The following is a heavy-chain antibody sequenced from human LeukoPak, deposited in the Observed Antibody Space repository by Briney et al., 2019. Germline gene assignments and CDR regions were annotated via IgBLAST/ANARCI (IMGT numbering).Heavy chain of an antibody. CDR1: GFTFSSYE. CDR2: ISSSGSTI. CDR3: ARDGYYGSGSMDV. D-gene: IGHD3-10*01. V-gene: IGHV3-48*03. Sequence: GGSLRLSCATSGFTFSSYEMNWVRQAPGKELEWVSYISSSGSTIYYADSVKGRFTISRDNAKNSLYLQMNSLRAEDTAVYYCARDGYYGSGSMDVWGKGTTVTISS. J-gene: IGHJ6*03.